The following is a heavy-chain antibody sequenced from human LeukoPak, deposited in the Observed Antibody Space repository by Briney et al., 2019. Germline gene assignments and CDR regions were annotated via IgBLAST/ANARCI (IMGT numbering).Heavy chain of an antibody. CDR3: ARSFLDYMDV. D-gene: IGHD2/OR15-2a*01. CDR2: IYKSGST. J-gene: IGHJ6*03. V-gene: IGHV4-4*07. CDR1: GESINPYY. Sequence: SETLSLTCTVSGESINPYYWNWVRQPAGKGLEWIGHIYKSGSTNYNPSLKSRVTMSLDTSKNQFSLKLRSVTAADTAVYFCARSFLDYMDVWGKGTTVTVSS.